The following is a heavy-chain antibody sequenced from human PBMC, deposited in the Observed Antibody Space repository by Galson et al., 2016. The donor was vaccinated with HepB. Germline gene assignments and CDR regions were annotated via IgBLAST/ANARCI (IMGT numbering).Heavy chain of an antibody. D-gene: IGHD3-3*01. V-gene: IGHV1-18*01. Sequence: SVKVSCKASGYTFTSFGISWVRQAPGQGLEWMGWINPYNGNTNYAQKIQDRVTMTTDTSTSTAYMSLRSLTSDDAAVYYCARDRDYWSGYIDYWGQGTLVTVSS. J-gene: IGHJ4*02. CDR1: GYTFTSFG. CDR2: INPYNGNT. CDR3: ARDRDYWSGYIDY.